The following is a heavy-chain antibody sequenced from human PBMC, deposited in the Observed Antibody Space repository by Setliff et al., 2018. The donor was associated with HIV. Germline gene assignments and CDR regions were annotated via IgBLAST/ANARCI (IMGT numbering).Heavy chain of an antibody. J-gene: IGHJ3*02. CDR3: ARDYFESSAYHYGFGAFDI. D-gene: IGHD3-22*01. CDR2: INPSGGSA. V-gene: IGHV1-46*01. CDR1: GYTFTSYY. Sequence: ASVMVSCKASGYTFTSYYLHWVRQAPGQGLEWMGMINPSGGSASYAQKFQGRVTMSRDTSTSTVYMELSSLRSEDTAVYYCARDYFESSAYHYGFGAFDIWGQGTMVTVSS.